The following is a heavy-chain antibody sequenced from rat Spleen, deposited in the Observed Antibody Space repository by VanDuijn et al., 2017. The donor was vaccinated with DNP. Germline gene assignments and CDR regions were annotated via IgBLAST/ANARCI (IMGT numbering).Heavy chain of an antibody. Sequence: EVQLVESGGDLVQPGRSLKLSCVASGFTFNNYWMTWIRQVPGKGLEWVASITSSGGITYYRDSVKGRFTISRDNAKSTLSQQMDSLMSEDTATYYCATGTLAYWDQGTLVTVSS. V-gene: IGHV5-31*01. J-gene: IGHJ3*01. CDR3: ATGTLAY. CDR2: ITSSGGIT. CDR1: GFTFNNYW.